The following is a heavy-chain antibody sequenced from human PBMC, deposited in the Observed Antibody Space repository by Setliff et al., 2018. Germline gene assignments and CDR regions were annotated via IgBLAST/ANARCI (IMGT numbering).Heavy chain of an antibody. CDR1: GGTFSSYA. CDR2: FDPEDGET. CDR3: ARGRGSYYYYMDV. V-gene: IGHV1-24*01. J-gene: IGHJ6*03. Sequence: ASVKVSCKASGGTFSSYAISWVRQAPGQGLEWMGGFDPEDGETIYAQKFQGRVTMTEDTSTDTAYMELSSLRSEDTAVYYCARGRGSYYYYMDVWGKGTTVTVSS. D-gene: IGHD1-26*01.